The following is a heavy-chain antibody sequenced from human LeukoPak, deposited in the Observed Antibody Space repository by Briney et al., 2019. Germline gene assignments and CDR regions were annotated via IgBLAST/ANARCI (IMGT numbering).Heavy chain of an antibody. CDR3: ARGMDSSGYSDAFDI. D-gene: IGHD3-22*01. Sequence: SETLSLTCTVSGGSISSSSYYWGWVRQPPGKGLEWIGSIYYSGSTYYNPSLKSRVTISVETSKNQFSLKLSSVTAADTAVYYCARGMDSSGYSDAFDIWGQGTMVTVSS. J-gene: IGHJ3*02. CDR1: GGSISSSSYY. V-gene: IGHV4-39*01. CDR2: IYYSGST.